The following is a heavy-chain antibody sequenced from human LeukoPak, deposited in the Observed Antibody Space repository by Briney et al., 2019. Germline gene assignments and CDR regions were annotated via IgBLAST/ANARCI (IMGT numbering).Heavy chain of an antibody. Sequence: GRSLTLSCAASGFTFSAYGMHWVRLAPGKGLEWVAAIRYDGSKKYYKDSMKGRFTGSRDNSKNTLYLQMNSLGGEDTAIYYCAREDWGHCSGQTCLGALDIWGQGTMVTVSP. CDR3: AREDWGHCSGQTCLGALDI. CDR2: IRYDGSKK. V-gene: IGHV3-33*01. J-gene: IGHJ3*02. CDR1: GFTFSAYG. D-gene: IGHD2-15*01.